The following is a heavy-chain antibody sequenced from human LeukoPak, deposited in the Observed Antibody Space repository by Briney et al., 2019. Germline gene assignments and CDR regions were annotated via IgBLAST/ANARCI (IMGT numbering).Heavy chain of an antibody. CDR1: GFTFSTYA. J-gene: IGHJ4*02. V-gene: IGHV3-23*01. Sequence: PGGSLRLSCAASGFTFSTYAMNWVRQAPGKGLEWVSAISGSGGSTYYADSVKGRFTISRDNSKNTLYLQMNNLRAEDTAVYYCAKYSSGYYLLFDYWGQGTLVTVSS. CDR3: AKYSSGYYLLFDY. D-gene: IGHD3-22*01. CDR2: ISGSGGST.